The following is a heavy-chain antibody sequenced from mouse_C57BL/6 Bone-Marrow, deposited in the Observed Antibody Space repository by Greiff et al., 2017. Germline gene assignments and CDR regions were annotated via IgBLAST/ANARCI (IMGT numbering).Heavy chain of an antibody. Sequence: QVQLQQPGAELVKPGASVKLSCKASGYTFTSYWMHWVKQRPGQGLEWIGMIHPNSGSTNYNEKFKSKATLTVDKSSSTAYMQLSSLTSEDSAVFYCAREGHYCGTPAWFAYWGQGILVTVAA. V-gene: IGHV1-64*01. D-gene: IGHD1-1*01. CDR1: GYTFTSYW. CDR3: AREGHYCGTPAWFAY. J-gene: IGHJ3*01. CDR2: IHPNSGST.